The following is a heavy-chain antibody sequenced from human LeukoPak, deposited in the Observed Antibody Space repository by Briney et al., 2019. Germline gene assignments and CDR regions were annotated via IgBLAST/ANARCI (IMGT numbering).Heavy chain of an antibody. CDR3: ARGAGYNYPYYFDY. V-gene: IGHV3-23*01. J-gene: IGHJ4*02. CDR1: GFTFSSFA. CDR2: ISGSGDST. D-gene: IGHD5-24*01. Sequence: GGSLRLSCAASGFTFSSFALSWVRQAPGKGLEWVSSISGSGDSTYYMESVKGRFTISRDNSKNTLYLQMNSLRAEDTAVYYCARGAGYNYPYYFDYWGQGTLVTVSS.